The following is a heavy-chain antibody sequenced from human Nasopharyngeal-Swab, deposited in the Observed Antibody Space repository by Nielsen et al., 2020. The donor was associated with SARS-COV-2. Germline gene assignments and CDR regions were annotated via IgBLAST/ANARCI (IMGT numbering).Heavy chain of an antibody. J-gene: IGHJ5*02. CDR3: ARDLSLRYFDWSPGGLWFDP. V-gene: IGHV3-48*03. CDR2: ISSSGSTI. Sequence: VRQAPGKGLEWVSYISSSGSTIYYADSVKGRFTISRDNAKNTLYLQMNSLRAEDTAVYYCARDLSLRYFDWSPGGLWFDPWGQGTLVTVSS. D-gene: IGHD3-9*01.